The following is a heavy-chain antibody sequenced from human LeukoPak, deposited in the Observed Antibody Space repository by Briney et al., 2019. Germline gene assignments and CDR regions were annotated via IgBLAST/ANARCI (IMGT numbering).Heavy chain of an antibody. CDR3: AKHMRAINTYSFFGLDV. CDR1: GYTFKDYG. J-gene: IGHJ6*02. D-gene: IGHD3-10*01. CDR2: INWNGGGT. Sequence: QAGGSLRLSCAATGYTFKDYGMHWVRQPPGKGLEWVSSINWNGGGTDYADSVKGRFTISRDNAKNSLYLQLSSLRPEDTALYYCAKHMRAINTYSFFGLDVWGQGTTVTVSS. V-gene: IGHV3-9*01.